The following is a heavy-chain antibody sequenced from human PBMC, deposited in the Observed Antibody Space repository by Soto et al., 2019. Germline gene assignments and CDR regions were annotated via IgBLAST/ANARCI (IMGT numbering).Heavy chain of an antibody. V-gene: IGHV1-3*01. Sequence: QVQLVQSGAEVKKPGASVKVSCTASGYTFTSYAIHWVRQAPGQRLEWMGWVNAGNGNTKYSQKLQGRVTITRDTSASTADMQLSSLRSEDTAVYYCARDVGYIWNLIAYWSQRTLVTATS. CDR3: ARDVGYIWNLIAY. J-gene: IGHJ4*02. D-gene: IGHD1-20*01. CDR1: GYTFTSYA. CDR2: VNAGNGNT.